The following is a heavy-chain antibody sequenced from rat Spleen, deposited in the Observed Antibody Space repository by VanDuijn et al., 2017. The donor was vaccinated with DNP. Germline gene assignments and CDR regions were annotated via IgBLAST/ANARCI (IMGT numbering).Heavy chain of an antibody. D-gene: IGHD1-4*01. V-gene: IGHV5-22*01. CDR3: ARHVLPLRVWDY. CDR1: GFTFSDYY. Sequence: EVQLVESGGGLVQPGRSLKLSCAASGFTFSDYYMAWVRQAPTKGLEWVAYISYDGGSSYYGDPVKGRFTISRDNAKSTLYLQMSSLRSEDMSTYYCARHVLPLRVWDYWGQGVMVTVSS. CDR2: ISYDGGSS. J-gene: IGHJ2*01.